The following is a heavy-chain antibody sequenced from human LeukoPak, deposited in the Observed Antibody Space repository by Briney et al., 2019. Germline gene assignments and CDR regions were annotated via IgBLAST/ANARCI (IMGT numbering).Heavy chain of an antibody. V-gene: IGHV1-18*01. J-gene: IGHJ4*02. CDR1: GYTFISYG. CDR3: ARLTAVAGSIDF. CDR2: ISAYNGNT. D-gene: IGHD6-19*01. Sequence: ASVKVSCKTSGYTFISYGIIWVRQAPGQGLEWMGWISAYNGNTNYARKLQGRVTMTTDTSTSTAYMELRSLRSDDTAVYYCARLTAVAGSIDFWGQGTLVTVSS.